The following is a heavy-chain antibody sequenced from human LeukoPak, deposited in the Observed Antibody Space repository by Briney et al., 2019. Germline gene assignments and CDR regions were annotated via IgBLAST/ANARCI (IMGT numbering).Heavy chain of an antibody. CDR1: GFTFSSYG. V-gene: IGHV3-30*18. CDR3: AKDSVSGSYVPYGMDV. J-gene: IGHJ6*02. Sequence: GGSLRLSCAASGFTFSSYGMHWVRQAPGMGLEWVAVISYDGSNKYYADSVKGRFTISRDNSKNTLYLQMNSLRAEDTAVYYCAKDSVSGSYVPYGMDVWGQGTTVTVSS. D-gene: IGHD1-26*01. CDR2: ISYDGSNK.